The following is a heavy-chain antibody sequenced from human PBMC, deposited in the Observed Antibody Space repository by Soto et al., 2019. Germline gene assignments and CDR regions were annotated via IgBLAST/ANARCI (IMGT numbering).Heavy chain of an antibody. J-gene: IGHJ4*02. CDR1: GFTFSDYG. CDR3: AKATIVGTTRDYFDY. Sequence: QVQLVESGGGLVRPGGSLGLSCAASGFTFSDYGMHWVRQGPGKGLGGMAVISYDGTNKYYADSVKGRFTISRDNSENTLYLQMNSLRAEDTAVYYCAKATIVGTTRDYFDYWAQGTLVTVSS. V-gene: IGHV3-30*18. CDR2: ISYDGTNK. D-gene: IGHD1-26*01.